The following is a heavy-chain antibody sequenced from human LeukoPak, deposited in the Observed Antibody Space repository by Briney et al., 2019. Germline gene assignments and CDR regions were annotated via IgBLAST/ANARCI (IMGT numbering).Heavy chain of an antibody. CDR2: MNPNSGNT. J-gene: IGHJ5*02. V-gene: IGHV1-8*02. CDR1: GYTFTGYY. CDR3: ARVYYDFWSGYSNNWFDP. D-gene: IGHD3-3*01. Sequence: ASVKVSCKASGYTFTGYYMHWVRQATGQGLEWMGWMNPNSGNTGYAQKFQGRVTMTRNTSISTAYMELSSLRSEDTAVYYCARVYYDFWSGYSNNWFDPWGQGTLVTVSS.